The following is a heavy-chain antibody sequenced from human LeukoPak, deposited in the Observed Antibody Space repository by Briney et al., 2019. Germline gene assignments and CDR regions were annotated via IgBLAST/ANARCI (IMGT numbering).Heavy chain of an antibody. CDR1: GITLSNYG. CDR3: AKRGVVIRVILVGFHKEAYYFDS. CDR2: ISDSGGRT. D-gene: IGHD3-22*01. Sequence: PGGSLRLSCAVSGITLSNYGMSWVRQAPGKGLEWVAGISDSGGRTKYADPVKGRFTISRDNPKNTLYLQMNSLRPEDTAVYFCAKRGVVIRVILVGFHKEAYYFDSWGQGVLVTVSS. J-gene: IGHJ4*02. V-gene: IGHV3-23*01.